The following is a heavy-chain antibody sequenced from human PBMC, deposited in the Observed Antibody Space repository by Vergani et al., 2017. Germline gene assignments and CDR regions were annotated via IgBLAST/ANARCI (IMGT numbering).Heavy chain of an antibody. CDR3: VRDLRDDIMIGPDNMPFDS. CDR2: IHASGTK. Sequence: QVHLNEAGPGLVKPSQTLSLTCTVSGASITSGSFYWSWIRQPAGKGLEWIGRIHASGTKNYNPSLRSRVTLSVDTSKNQLSLKMISMTAADTAVYYCVRDLRDDIMIGPDNMPFDSWGQGTLVTVSS. D-gene: IGHD3-9*01. V-gene: IGHV4-61*02. CDR1: GASITSGSFY. J-gene: IGHJ4*02.